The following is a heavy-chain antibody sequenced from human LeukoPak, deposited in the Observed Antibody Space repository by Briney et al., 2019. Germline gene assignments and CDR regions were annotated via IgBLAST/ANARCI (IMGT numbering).Heavy chain of an antibody. J-gene: IGHJ5*02. D-gene: IGHD2-8*01. CDR2: IFYTGST. Sequence: SETLSLTCTVSGGSLSSYYWSWIRQPPGKGLEWIGYIFYTGSTNYNPSLKSRVTISVLTSKNQFSLRLSSVTAADTAVYYCARDTQGCTNGVCPNWFDPWGQGTLVTVSS. V-gene: IGHV4-59*12. CDR1: GGSLSSYY. CDR3: ARDTQGCTNGVCPNWFDP.